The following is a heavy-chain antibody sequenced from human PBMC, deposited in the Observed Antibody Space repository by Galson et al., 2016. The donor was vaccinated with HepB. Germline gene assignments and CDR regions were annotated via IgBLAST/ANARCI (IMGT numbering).Heavy chain of an antibody. CDR1: GFFFSGRA. Sequence: SLRLSCAASGFFFSGRAMSWVRQAPGKGLEWVSGINRYGATTGYAASVKGRFTISRDNSNNTLYLQMNSQTTEDTAVYYCARDDYSGGRGSPDYWGQGTLVTVSS. CDR2: INRYGATT. D-gene: IGHD4/OR15-4a*01. J-gene: IGHJ4*02. CDR3: ARDDYSGGRGSPDY. V-gene: IGHV3-23*01.